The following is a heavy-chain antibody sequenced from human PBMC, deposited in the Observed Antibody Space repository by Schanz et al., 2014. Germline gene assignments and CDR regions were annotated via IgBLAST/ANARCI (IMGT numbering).Heavy chain of an antibody. Sequence: VQLVESGGGLVQPGGSLRLSCAASGFTFTNYAMSWVRQAPGKGLEWVANIKHDGSVKDYVDSVEGRFTISRDNAKRSLLLQMNSLRVEDTAVYFCVSQTGSPNYWGQGTLVTVSS. CDR1: GFTFTNYA. D-gene: IGHD6-13*01. CDR2: IKHDGSVK. J-gene: IGHJ4*02. CDR3: VSQTGSPNY. V-gene: IGHV3-7*01.